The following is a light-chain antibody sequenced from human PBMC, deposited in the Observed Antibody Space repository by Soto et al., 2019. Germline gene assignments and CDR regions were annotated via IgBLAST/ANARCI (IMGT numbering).Light chain of an antibody. Sequence: QSAPTQPASVSGSPGPSITISCTGTSSDVGGYNYVVRYQLHPGKASKVMIYDVSNRPSGVSNRFSGSKSGNTASLTISGLQAEDEADYYCSSYTSTSTLVIFGGGTKLAVL. CDR1: SSDVGGYNY. V-gene: IGLV2-14*03. CDR2: DVS. CDR3: SSYTSTSTLVI. J-gene: IGLJ2*01.